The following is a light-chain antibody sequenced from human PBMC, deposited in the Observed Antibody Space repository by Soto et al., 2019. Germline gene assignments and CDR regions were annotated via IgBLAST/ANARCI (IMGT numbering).Light chain of an antibody. V-gene: IGLV2-14*02. CDR3: SSYTSTSTLLI. Sequence: QSVLTQPASVSGSPGQSITISCTGTRNDVGSYTLVSWYQQHPGKVPKLMIYEVSSRPSGVSYRFSGSKSGYTASLTISGLQAEDEADYYCSSYTSTSTLLIFGTGTKVTVL. CDR1: RNDVGSYTL. J-gene: IGLJ1*01. CDR2: EVS.